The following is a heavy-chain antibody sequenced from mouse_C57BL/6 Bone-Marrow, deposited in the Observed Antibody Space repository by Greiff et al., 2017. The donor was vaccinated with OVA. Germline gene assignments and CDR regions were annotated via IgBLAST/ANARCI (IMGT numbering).Heavy chain of an antibody. CDR3: AMDYGSIYRYFDV. CDR1: GFNIKNTY. CDR2: IDPANGNT. Sequence: EVQLQQSVAELVRPGASVKLSCTASGFNIKNTYMHWVKQRPEQGLEWIGRIDPANGNTKYAPKFQGKATITADTSSNTAYLQLSSRTSEDTAIYYGAMDYGSIYRYFDVWGTGTTVTVSS. J-gene: IGHJ1*03. D-gene: IGHD1-1*01. V-gene: IGHV14-3*01.